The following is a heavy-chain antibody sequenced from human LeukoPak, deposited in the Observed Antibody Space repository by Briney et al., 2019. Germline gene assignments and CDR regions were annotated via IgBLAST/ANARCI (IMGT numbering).Heavy chain of an antibody. Sequence: LRLSYVASGFIFHEYAMHWVRQVPGEGGEGVSGITWNSGRKDCADSVEGRFTISRDNAKNSLYLQMNSLRAEDTALYYCAKGNGYSIGRDPFDIWGQGTMVTVSS. CDR1: GFIFHEYA. D-gene: IGHD5-24*01. CDR3: AKGNGYSIGRDPFDI. V-gene: IGHV3-9*01. J-gene: IGHJ3*02. CDR2: ITWNSGRK.